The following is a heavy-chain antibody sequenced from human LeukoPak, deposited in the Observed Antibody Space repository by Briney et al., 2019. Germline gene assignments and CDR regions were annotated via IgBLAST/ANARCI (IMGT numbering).Heavy chain of an antibody. CDR3: AKDAHRRKYYYYYYMDV. J-gene: IGHJ6*03. V-gene: IGHV3-9*01. CDR2: ISWNGGTI. Sequence: GRSLRLSCAASGFTFDDYAMHWVRQAPGKGLEWVSGISWNGGTIGYADSVKGRFTISRDNAKNSLYLQMSSLRAEDTALYYCAKDAHRRKYYYYYYMDVWGKGTTVTISS. CDR1: GFTFDDYA.